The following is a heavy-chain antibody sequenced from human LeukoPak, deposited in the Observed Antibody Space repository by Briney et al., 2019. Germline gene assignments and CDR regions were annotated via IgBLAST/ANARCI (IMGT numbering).Heavy chain of an antibody. CDR3: ASGFLDDFWSGHF. Sequence: GGSLRLSCTATEFTFFTYWMSWVRQAPGKGLEWVANIKQDGSEKYYVDSVKGRFTISRDNAMKSLYLQMSSLRAEDTAVYYCASGFLDDFWSGHFWGQGTLVTVSS. J-gene: IGHJ4*02. D-gene: IGHD3-3*01. V-gene: IGHV3-7*01. CDR2: IKQDGSEK. CDR1: EFTFFTYW.